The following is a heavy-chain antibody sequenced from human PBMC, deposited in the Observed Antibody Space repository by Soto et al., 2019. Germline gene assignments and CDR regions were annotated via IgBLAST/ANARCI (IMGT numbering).Heavy chain of an antibody. D-gene: IGHD1-1*01. J-gene: IGHJ4*02. Sequence: QLQLQESGPGLLKPSETLSLTCTVSGVSIGDSDYFWGWIRQPPGKGLEWIASINSGGRTFYHPSLKARAAISGGSSQNQVSLILTSMTPGDTAIYYCARLPRTTVDGTGTEYWGQGTLVTVSS. CDR2: INSGGRT. V-gene: IGHV4-39*01. CDR3: ARLPRTTVDGTGTEY. CDR1: GVSIGDSDYF.